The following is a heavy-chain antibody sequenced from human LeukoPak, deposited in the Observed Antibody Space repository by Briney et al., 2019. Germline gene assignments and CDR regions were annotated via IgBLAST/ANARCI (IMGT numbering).Heavy chain of an antibody. CDR3: AKDQKNNWFDP. V-gene: IGHV3-23*01. CDR1: GFTFSSYA. J-gene: IGHJ5*02. Sequence: PGGSLRLSCAASGFTFSSYAMSWVHAPGGGLEWVSAISGSGGSTYYADSVKGRFTISRDNSKNTLYLQMNSLRAEDTAVYYCAKDQKNNWFDPWGQGTLVTVSS. CDR2: ISGSGGST.